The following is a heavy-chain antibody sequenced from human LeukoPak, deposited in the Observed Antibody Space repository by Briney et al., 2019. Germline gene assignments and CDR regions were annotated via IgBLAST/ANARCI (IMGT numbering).Heavy chain of an antibody. CDR3: RAATQNRGYYFDY. V-gene: IGHV3-30*03. J-gene: IGHJ4*02. CDR2: ISSDGREE. Sequence: GSLRLSCAASGLTFSIYGMHWVRQAPGKGLEWVAVISSDGREEDYADSVRGRFTISRDNSRDTLYLQISSLRPEDAAVYYCRAATQNRGYYFDYWGQGTLVTVSS. CDR1: GLTFSIYG. D-gene: IGHD1-14*01.